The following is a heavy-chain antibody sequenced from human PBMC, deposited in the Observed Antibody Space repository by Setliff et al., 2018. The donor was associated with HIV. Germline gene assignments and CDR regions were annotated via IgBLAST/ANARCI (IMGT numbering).Heavy chain of an antibody. Sequence: PSETLSLTCAVYGGSFSGYHWNWIRQPPGKGLEWIGEINHSGRTNYNPSLKSRVTIPVDTSKNQFSLKLRSVTAADTAMYYCARVSITYWYSIPTFYYYYMDVWGKGTKVTVSS. J-gene: IGHJ6*03. CDR3: ARVSITYWYSIPTFYYYYMDV. D-gene: IGHD2-15*01. CDR2: INHSGRT. V-gene: IGHV4-34*01. CDR1: GGSFSGYH.